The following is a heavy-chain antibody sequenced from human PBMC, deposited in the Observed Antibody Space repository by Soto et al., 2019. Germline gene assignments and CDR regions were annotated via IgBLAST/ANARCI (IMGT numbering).Heavy chain of an antibody. J-gene: IGHJ6*02. V-gene: IGHV3-7*01. Sequence: GGSLRLSCAASGFTFSSYWMSWVRQAPGKGLEWVANIKQDGSEKYYVDSVKGRFTISRDNAKNSLYLQMNSLRAEDTAVYYCARVYSSSWYKFPYCYYGMDVWGQGTTVTV. D-gene: IGHD6-13*01. CDR3: ARVYSSSWYKFPYCYYGMDV. CDR2: IKQDGSEK. CDR1: GFTFSSYW.